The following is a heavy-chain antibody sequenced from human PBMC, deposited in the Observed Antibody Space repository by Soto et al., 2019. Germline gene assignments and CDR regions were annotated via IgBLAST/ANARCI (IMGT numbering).Heavy chain of an antibody. Sequence: GGSLRLSCAASGFTFDDYAMHWVRQAPGKGLEWVSGISWNSGSIGYADSVKGRFTISRDNAKNSLYLQMSSLRAEDTALYYCAKDAGRDGYLDYWGQGTLVTVSS. V-gene: IGHV3-9*01. CDR2: ISWNSGSI. CDR3: AKDAGRDGYLDY. D-gene: IGHD2-15*01. CDR1: GFTFDDYA. J-gene: IGHJ4*02.